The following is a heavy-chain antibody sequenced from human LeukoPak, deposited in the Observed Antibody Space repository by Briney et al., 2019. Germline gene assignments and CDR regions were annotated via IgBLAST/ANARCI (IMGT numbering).Heavy chain of an antibody. CDR3: ARHVGLIYYYYYGMDD. J-gene: IGHJ6*02. CDR1: GGSISSSSYY. D-gene: IGHD3-10*01. V-gene: IGHV4-39*01. Sequence: PSETLSLTCTVSGGSISSSSYYWGWIRQPPGKGLEWIGSIYYSGSTYYNPSLKSRVTISVDTSKNQFSLKLSSVTAADTAVYYCARHVGLIYYYYYGMDDWGQGTTVTVSS. CDR2: IYYSGST.